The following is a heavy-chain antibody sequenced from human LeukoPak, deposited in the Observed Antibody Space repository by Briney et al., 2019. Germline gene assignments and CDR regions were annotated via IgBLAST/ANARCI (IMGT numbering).Heavy chain of an antibody. CDR2: ISGSGGIT. CDR1: GFTFSSYA. D-gene: IGHD3-10*01. V-gene: IGHV3-23*01. J-gene: IGHJ4*02. Sequence: GGSLRLSSAASGFTFSSYAMSWVRQSPGHGLKSVSAISGSGGITYYAASVKCRFTISRDNSKNTLYLQMNSLRAEDTAVYYCARDIRSYTDYWGQGTLVTVSS. CDR3: ARDIRSYTDY.